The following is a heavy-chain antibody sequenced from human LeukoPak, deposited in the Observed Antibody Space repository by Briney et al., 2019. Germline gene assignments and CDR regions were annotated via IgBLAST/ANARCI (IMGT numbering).Heavy chain of an antibody. CDR1: GFTFSDYY. V-gene: IGHV3-11*03. Sequence: GGSLRLSCAASGFTFSDYYMSWIRQAPGKGLEWVSYISDSSSYTDYADSVKGRFTISRDSSKNSLYLQMNSLRAEDTAVYYCARRYTGYGILDYWGQGTLVTVSS. CDR3: ARRYTGYGILDY. J-gene: IGHJ4*02. CDR2: ISDSSSYT. D-gene: IGHD5-12*01.